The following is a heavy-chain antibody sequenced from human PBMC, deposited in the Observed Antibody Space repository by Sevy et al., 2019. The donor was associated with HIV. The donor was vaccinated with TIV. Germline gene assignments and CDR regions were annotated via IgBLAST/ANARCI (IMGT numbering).Heavy chain of an antibody. Sequence: GGSLRLSCAASGFTFSYYAMTWVRQAPGKGLEWVSAISDSGDTTYYSESVKGRFTISRDNSRGTLYLQINSLRAEDTSIYFCAKEGYRLPGADALDIWGQGTMVTVSS. V-gene: IGHV3-23*01. CDR2: ISDSGDTT. CDR3: AKEGYRLPGADALDI. J-gene: IGHJ3*02. D-gene: IGHD3-16*01. CDR1: GFTFSYYA.